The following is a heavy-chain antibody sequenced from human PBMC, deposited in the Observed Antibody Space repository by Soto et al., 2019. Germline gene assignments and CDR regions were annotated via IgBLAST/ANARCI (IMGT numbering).Heavy chain of an antibody. V-gene: IGHV1-8*01. Sequence: ASVKVSCKASGYTFTSYDINWVRHATGQGLEWMGWMNPNSGNTGYAQKFQGRVTMTRNTSISTAYMELSSLRSEDTAVYYCAIGALYFDWENGNPTTDWGQGTLVTVSS. CDR3: AIGALYFDWENGNPTTD. D-gene: IGHD3-9*01. CDR1: GYTFTSYD. CDR2: MNPNSGNT. J-gene: IGHJ4*02.